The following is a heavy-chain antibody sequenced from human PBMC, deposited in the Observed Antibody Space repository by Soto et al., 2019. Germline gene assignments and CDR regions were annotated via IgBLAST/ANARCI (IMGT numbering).Heavy chain of an antibody. CDR2: IYHSGST. J-gene: IGHJ5*02. D-gene: IGHD2-15*01. CDR1: GGTITSGRSS. V-gene: IGHV4-30-2*06. CDR3: VRESVASGPNYFDT. Sequence: TLSLTCSVSGGTITSGRSSWNWIRQSPGKGLEWIAYIYHSGSTYYNPSLKSRVTISVDRSENQFYLKLTSVTAADTAVYYCVRESVASGPNYFDTWGPGTLVTVYS.